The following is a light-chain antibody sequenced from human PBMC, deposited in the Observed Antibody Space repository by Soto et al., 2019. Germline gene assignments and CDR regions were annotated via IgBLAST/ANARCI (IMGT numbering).Light chain of an antibody. CDR2: EVS. CDR1: SSDVGSYNL. J-gene: IGLJ3*02. CDR3: CSIASRSTWV. Sequence: QAVVTQCASVSGSPGQSSTISCTGTSSDVGSYNLVSWYQQHPGKAPKVMIYEVSKRPSGVSNRFSGSKSGNTASLTISGLQAEDEADYYCCSIASRSTWVFGGGTKLTVL. V-gene: IGLV2-23*02.